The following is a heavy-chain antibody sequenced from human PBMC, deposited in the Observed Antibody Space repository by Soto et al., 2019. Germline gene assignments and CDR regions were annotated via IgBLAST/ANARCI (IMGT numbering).Heavy chain of an antibody. CDR3: AREDGGGPFDY. V-gene: IGHV3-23*01. CDR1: GFMFSAYA. CDR2: MRGTSADT. Sequence: DVHLLESGGGLVQPGGSLRLSCAASGFMFSAYAMHWVRQAPGQGLEWVSSMRGTSADTYYADSVKGRFTVSRDSSKDTLYLQLNSLGAEATALYFCAREDGGGPFDYWGQGTLVIVSS. J-gene: IGHJ4*02. D-gene: IGHD2-15*01.